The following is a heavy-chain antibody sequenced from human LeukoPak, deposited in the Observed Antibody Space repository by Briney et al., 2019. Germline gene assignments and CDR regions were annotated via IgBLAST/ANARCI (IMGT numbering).Heavy chain of an antibody. D-gene: IGHD2/OR15-2a*01. J-gene: IGHJ4*02. CDR1: GFTFGKYW. V-gene: IGHV3-74*01. CDR2: INSDGSWT. CDR3: VSFYETY. Sequence: PGGSLRLSCAASGFTFGKYWMHWVRQAPGKGLVWVSHINSDGSWTSYADSVKGRFTISKDNAKNTVYLQMNSLRAEDTAVYYCVSFYETYWGRGTLVTVSS.